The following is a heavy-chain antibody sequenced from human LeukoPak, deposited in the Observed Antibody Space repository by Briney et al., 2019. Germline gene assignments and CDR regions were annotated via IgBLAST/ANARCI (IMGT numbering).Heavy chain of an antibody. Sequence: SETLSLTCAVYGGSFSGYYWSWIRQPPGKGLEWIGEINHSGSTNYNPSLKSRVTISVDTSKNQFSLKLSSVTAADTAVYYCARGVDVVVPAAIPNWFDPWGQGTLVIVSA. V-gene: IGHV4-34*01. J-gene: IGHJ5*02. D-gene: IGHD2-2*01. CDR2: INHSGST. CDR3: ARGVDVVVPAAIPNWFDP. CDR1: GGSFSGYY.